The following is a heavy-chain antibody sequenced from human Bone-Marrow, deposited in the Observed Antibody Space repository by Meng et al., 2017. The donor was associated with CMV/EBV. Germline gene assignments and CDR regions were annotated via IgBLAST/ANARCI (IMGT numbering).Heavy chain of an antibody. CDR3: ASAFRPNDFWSGYSQEDYYYGMDV. CDR1: GYTFTTYD. CDR2: MNPNSGNT. Sequence: ASVKVSCKPSGYTFTTYDINWVRQAPGQGLEWMGWMNPNSGNTGYAQKFQGRVTITTDESTSTAYMELSSLRSEDTAVYYCASAFRPNDFWSGYSQEDYYYGMDVWGQGTTVTVSS. V-gene: IGHV1-8*01. J-gene: IGHJ6*02. D-gene: IGHD3-3*01.